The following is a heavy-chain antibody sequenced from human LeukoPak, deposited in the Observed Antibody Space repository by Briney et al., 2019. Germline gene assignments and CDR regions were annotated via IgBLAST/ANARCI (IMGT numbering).Heavy chain of an antibody. J-gene: IGHJ4*02. CDR3: ARATYDSVDY. V-gene: IGHV3-7*04. Sequence: GGSLRLSCAASGFTFSSYGMHWVRQAPGKGLEWVANIKQDGSEKYYVDSVKGRFTISRDNAKNSLYLQMNSLRAEDTAVYYCARATYDSVDYWGQGTLVTVSS. CDR2: IKQDGSEK. CDR1: GFTFSSYG. D-gene: IGHD3-22*01.